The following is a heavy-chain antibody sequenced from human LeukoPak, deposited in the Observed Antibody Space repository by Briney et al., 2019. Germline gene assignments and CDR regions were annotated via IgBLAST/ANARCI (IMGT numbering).Heavy chain of an antibody. CDR3: TIHMYDGYEGSSDTTMVRSP. J-gene: IGHJ5*02. CDR1: GFTFSSYS. CDR2: ISPPSTYI. D-gene: IGHD5-18*01. Sequence: GGSLRLSCAASGFTFSSYSMNWVHQTPGEGLECVSSISPPSTYIYYADSVKGRFTISRDNAKNSLYLQMNSLRAEDTAVYYCTIHMYDGYEGSSDTTMVRSPWGQGTLVTVSS. V-gene: IGHV3-21*01.